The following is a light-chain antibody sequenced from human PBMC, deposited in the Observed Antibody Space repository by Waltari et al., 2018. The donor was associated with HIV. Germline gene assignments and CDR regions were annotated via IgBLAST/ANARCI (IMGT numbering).Light chain of an antibody. V-gene: IGLV2-14*01. CDR3: SSYSRGALL. CDR1: TNDIGSYTY. CDR2: EVS. Sequence: QSVLTQPASVSGSPGQSLTLSCTWTTNDIGSYTYVSWYQQSPDKAPKLIIYEVSNRPSGISSRFSGSKSGNTASLTISGLQADDEAYYHCSSYSRGALLFGGGTKVTVL. J-gene: IGLJ2*01.